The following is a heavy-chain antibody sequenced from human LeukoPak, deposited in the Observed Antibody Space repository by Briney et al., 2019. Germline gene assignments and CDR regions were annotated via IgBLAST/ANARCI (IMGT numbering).Heavy chain of an antibody. CDR2: ISSSGSTI. CDR3: ARDPYSSSSARLD. Sequence: GGSLRLSCAASGFTFSDYYMSWIHQAPGKGLEWVSYISSSGSTIYYADSVKGRFTISRDNAKNSLYLQMNSLRAEDTAVYYCARDPYSSSSARLDWGQGTLVTVSS. V-gene: IGHV3-11*01. J-gene: IGHJ4*02. CDR1: GFTFSDYY. D-gene: IGHD6-6*01.